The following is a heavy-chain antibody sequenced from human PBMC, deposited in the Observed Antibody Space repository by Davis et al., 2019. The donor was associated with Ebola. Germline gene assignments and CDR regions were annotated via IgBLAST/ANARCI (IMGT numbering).Heavy chain of an antibody. CDR3: ARDRRKTGQFIMIFGGYGMDV. D-gene: IGHD3/OR15-3a*01. CDR2: ISSSSSYI. CDR1: GFTFSSYS. V-gene: IGHV3-21*01. Sequence: GESLKISCAASGFTFSSYSMNWVRQAPGKGLEWVSSISSSSSYIYYADSVKGRFTISRDNAKNSLYLQMNSLRAEDTAVYYCARDRRKTGQFIMIFGGYGMDVWGQGTTVTVSS. J-gene: IGHJ6*02.